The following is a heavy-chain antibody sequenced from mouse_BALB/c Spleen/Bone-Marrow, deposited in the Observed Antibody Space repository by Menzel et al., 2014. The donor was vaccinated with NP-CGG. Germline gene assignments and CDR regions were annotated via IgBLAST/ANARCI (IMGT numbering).Heavy chain of an antibody. CDR1: GCTFTRHW. J-gene: IGHJ3*01. V-gene: IGHV1-69*02. CDR2: IDPSDSET. Sequence: QVQLKESGAEVVKPGAPVKLSCKASGCTFTRHWMHWVRQRPGRGLEWIGKIDPSDSETHYNHEFKDKATLTVDKSSSTAYIQLSSLTSEDSAVYFCARSGGNYVAWFVYWGQGTLVTVSP. CDR3: ARSGGNYVAWFVY. D-gene: IGHD2-1*01.